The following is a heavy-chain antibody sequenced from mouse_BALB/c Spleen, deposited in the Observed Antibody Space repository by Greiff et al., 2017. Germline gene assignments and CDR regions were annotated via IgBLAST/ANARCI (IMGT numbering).Heavy chain of an antibody. V-gene: IGHV5-9-4*01. CDR2: ISSGGSYT. CDR1: GFTFSSYA. Sequence: DVMLVESGGGLVKPGGSLKLSCAASGFTFSSYAMSWVRQSPEKRPEWVAEISSGGSYTYYPDTVTGRFTISRDNAKNTLYLEMSSLRSEDTAMYYCARISTGFAYWGQGTLVTVSA. CDR3: ARISTGFAY. D-gene: IGHD1-1*01. J-gene: IGHJ3*01.